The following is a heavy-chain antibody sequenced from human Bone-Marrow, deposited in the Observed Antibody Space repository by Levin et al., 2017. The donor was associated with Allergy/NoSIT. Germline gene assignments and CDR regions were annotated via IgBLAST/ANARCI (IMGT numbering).Heavy chain of an antibody. Sequence: GWSLRLSCAASGFTFSNYNMNWVRQAPGKGLEWVSFISSTSSYMYYSDSVKGRFTISRDNAKNSLYLQMNSLRAEDTSVYYCTRGSYCTTTSCTNPDYYGMDVWGQGTTVLVSS. V-gene: IGHV3-21*01. CDR2: ISSTSSYM. CDR3: TRGSYCTTTSCTNPDYYGMDV. J-gene: IGHJ6*02. CDR1: GFTFSNYN. D-gene: IGHD2-2*01.